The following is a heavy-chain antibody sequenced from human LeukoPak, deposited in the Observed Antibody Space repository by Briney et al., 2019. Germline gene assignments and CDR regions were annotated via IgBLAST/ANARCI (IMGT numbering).Heavy chain of an antibody. CDR1: GGSISSGDYY. CDR3: AKGGTRITIVGVVINDFDY. CDR2: IYHSGNT. J-gene: IGHJ4*02. Sequence: PSQTLSLTCTVSGGSISSGDYYWSWIRQPPGKGLEWIGYIYHSGNTYYNPSLKSRLTISVDTPRNQFSLKLRSVTAADTAVYYCAKGGTRITIVGVVINDFDYWGQGTLVTVSS. V-gene: IGHV4-30-4*08. D-gene: IGHD3-3*01.